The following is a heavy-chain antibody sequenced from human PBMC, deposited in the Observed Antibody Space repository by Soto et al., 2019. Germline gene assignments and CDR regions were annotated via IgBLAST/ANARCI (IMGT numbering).Heavy chain of an antibody. J-gene: IGHJ4*02. CDR3: ATMGGYSSSYFEY. CDR1: GGTFGNYL. V-gene: IGHV1-69*01. D-gene: IGHD6-19*01. CDR2: IVPVFGPA. Sequence: QVQLVQSGAEVKKPGSSVKVSCKASGGTFGNYLISWVRQAPGHGLEWMGGIVPVFGPANYAQQFQGRVTVTADASTDTVYMELSSLRSDDTAVYFCATMGGYSSSYFEYWGQGTLVTVYS.